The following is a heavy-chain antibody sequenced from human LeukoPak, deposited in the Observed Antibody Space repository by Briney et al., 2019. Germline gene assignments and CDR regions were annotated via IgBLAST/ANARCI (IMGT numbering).Heavy chain of an antibody. CDR2: IYYSGST. J-gene: IGHJ3*02. D-gene: IGHD5-18*01. Sequence: SETLSLTCTVSGGSISSGDYYWSWIRQPPGKGLEWIGYIYYSGSTYYNPSLKSRVTISVDTSKNQFSLKLSSVTVADTAVYYCARDGEDSGYSYGFPDAFDIWGQGTMVTVSS. V-gene: IGHV4-30-4*08. CDR3: ARDGEDSGYSYGFPDAFDI. CDR1: GGSISSGDYY.